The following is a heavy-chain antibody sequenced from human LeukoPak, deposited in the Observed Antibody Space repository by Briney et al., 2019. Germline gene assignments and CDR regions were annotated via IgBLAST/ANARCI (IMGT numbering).Heavy chain of an antibody. CDR1: GYSFTRYW. D-gene: IGHD2-2*01. Sequence: ESLKLSWKGPGYSFTRYWMGWVRPVRGKGTEWKGMIYSGGADTRYSPSFQGQVTISADKSISTAYLQWSSLKASDTTMYYCAGNIVVVPADNYYYYYMDVWGRGTTVTVSS. CDR3: AGNIVVVPADNYYYYYMDV. V-gene: IGHV5-51*01. CDR2: IYSGGADT. J-gene: IGHJ6*03.